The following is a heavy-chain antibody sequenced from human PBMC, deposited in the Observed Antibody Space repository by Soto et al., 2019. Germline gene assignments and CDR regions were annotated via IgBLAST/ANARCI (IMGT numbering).Heavy chain of an antibody. D-gene: IGHD6-25*01. CDR3: ARHRHPRGTAAATFPLGP. V-gene: IGHV3-66*04. Sequence: GTLRLSCAISGFSLSSIYLRYVRQAPGKRQEWVSVHYGGGSIYYADSVQGRFTISRDNSNNTLYLQMRRVRPEDTAVYFCARHRHPRGTAAATFPLGPWGEGLQVTVSS. CDR2: HYGGGSI. J-gene: IGHJ5*02. CDR1: GFSLSSIY.